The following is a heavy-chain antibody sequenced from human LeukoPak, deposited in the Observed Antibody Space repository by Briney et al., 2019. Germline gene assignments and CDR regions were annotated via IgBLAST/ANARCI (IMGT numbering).Heavy chain of an antibody. CDR2: IPIFGTA. Sequence: IPIFGTANYAQKFQGRVTITADESTSTAYMELSSLRSEDTAVYYCARVRGYSYGQASYYFDYWGQGTLVTVSS. J-gene: IGHJ4*02. V-gene: IGHV1-69*01. CDR3: ARVRGYSYGQASYYFDY. D-gene: IGHD5-18*01.